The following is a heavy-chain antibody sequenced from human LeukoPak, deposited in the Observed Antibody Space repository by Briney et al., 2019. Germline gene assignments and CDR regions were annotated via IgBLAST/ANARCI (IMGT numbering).Heavy chain of an antibody. D-gene: IGHD4-17*01. Sequence: GGTLRLSCAASGFTFSTYEINWVRQAPGKGLEWLSHISTSGSSIHYADSVKGRFTISRDNAKNSLYLQMNSLRVEDTAVYYCARDATTELGTVYMDVWGKGTTVTISS. CDR2: ISTSGSSI. CDR3: ARDATTELGTVYMDV. CDR1: GFTFSTYE. J-gene: IGHJ6*03. V-gene: IGHV3-48*03.